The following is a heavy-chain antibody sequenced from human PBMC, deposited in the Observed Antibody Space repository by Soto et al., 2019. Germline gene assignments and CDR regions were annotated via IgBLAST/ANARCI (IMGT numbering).Heavy chain of an antibody. CDR1: GFTFTRYS. J-gene: IGHJ4*02. CDR3: ARESEDLTSNFDY. V-gene: IGHV3-21*06. CDR2: ISSTTNYI. Sequence: EVQLVESGGGLAKPGGSLRLSCAASGFTFTRYSMNWVRQPPGKGLEWISSISSTTNYIYYGDSMKGRFTISRDNAKNSLYLEMNSLRAEDTAVYYCARESEDLTSNFDYWGQGTLVTVSS.